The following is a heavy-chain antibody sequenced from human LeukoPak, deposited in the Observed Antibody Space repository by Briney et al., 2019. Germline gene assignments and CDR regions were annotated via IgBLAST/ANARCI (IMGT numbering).Heavy chain of an antibody. Sequence: ASVKVSCKTSGYTFTNYYMHWVRQAPGQGLEWIGIINPSGGRTTYAQKLQGRVTMTRDMSTSTVYMELSSLRSEDTAVYYCARNVGTGAKDYWGQGTLVTVSS. CDR2: INPSGGRT. CDR3: ARNVGTGAKDY. J-gene: IGHJ4*02. D-gene: IGHD2-8*02. CDR1: GYTFTNYY. V-gene: IGHV1-46*01.